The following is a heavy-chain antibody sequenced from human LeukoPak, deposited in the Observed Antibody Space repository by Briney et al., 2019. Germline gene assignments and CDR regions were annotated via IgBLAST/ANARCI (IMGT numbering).Heavy chain of an antibody. Sequence: PSDTLSLTCTVSVGSISSGSYYWSWIRQPGGKGLEWIGRIYTSGSTNYNPSLKSRVTIAVDTSKNQFSLKLSSVTAADTAVYYCARELRRAYCGGDCYSAAFDIWGQGTMVTVSS. CDR1: VGSISSGSYY. CDR3: ARELRRAYCGGDCYSAAFDI. D-gene: IGHD2-21*02. CDR2: IYTSGST. J-gene: IGHJ3*02. V-gene: IGHV4-61*02.